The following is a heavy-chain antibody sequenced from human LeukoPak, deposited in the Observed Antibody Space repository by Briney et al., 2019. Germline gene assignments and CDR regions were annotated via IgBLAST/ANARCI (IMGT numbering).Heavy chain of an antibody. V-gene: IGHV3-23*01. CDR1: GFTFSSYG. CDR2: ISGSGGTT. CDR3: AKGEYHQDGIGENRFDN. D-gene: IGHD5-24*01. J-gene: IGHJ4*02. Sequence: GGTLRLSCAASGFTFSSYGMSWVRQAPGKGLEWVSAISGSGGTTDYADSVKGRFTTSRDNAKNSVFLQMSSLRPEDTAVYYCAKGEYHQDGIGENRFDNWGQGALVTVSS.